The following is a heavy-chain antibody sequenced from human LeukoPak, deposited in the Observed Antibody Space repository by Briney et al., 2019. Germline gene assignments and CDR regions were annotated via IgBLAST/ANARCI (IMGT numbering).Heavy chain of an antibody. CDR1: GFTFSTYS. D-gene: IGHD3-10*01. CDR3: ARAGELLWFGELFVGLDI. V-gene: IGHV3-23*01. J-gene: IGHJ3*02. Sequence: GGSLRLSCAASGFTFSTYSMNWVRQAPGKGLEWVSAISGSGGSTYYADSVKGRFTISRDNSKNTLYLQMNSLRAEDTAVYYCARAGELLWFGELFVGLDIWGQGTMVTASS. CDR2: ISGSGGST.